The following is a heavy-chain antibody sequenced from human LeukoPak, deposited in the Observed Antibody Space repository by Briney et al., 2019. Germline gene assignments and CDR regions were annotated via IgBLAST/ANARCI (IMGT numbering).Heavy chain of an antibody. CDR1: RFTFSTYA. CDR2: ISYDGTNK. V-gene: IGHV3-30*04. J-gene: IGHJ4*02. CDR3: ARRYFDY. Sequence: PGGSLRLSCAASRFTFSTYAMHWVRQAPGKGLEWVAVISYDGTNKNYADSVKGRFTISRDNSKDLLYLQMNSLRAEDTAVYYCARRYFDYWGQGTLVTVSS.